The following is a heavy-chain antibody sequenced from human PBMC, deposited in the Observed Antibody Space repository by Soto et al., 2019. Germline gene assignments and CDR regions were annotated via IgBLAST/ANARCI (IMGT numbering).Heavy chain of an antibody. V-gene: IGHV4-38-2*01. J-gene: IGHJ4*02. CDR3: ARMSVEMAATYYLDY. D-gene: IGHD2-15*01. Sequence: SETVSLTCAVSGYSITTNYYWGWIRQPPGKGLEWIGSIHHSESTYYNPSLKSRVTMSVDTSKNQFSLKLRSVSAADTAVYYCARMSVEMAATYYLDYWGRGSLVTVSS. CDR2: IHHSEST. CDR1: GYSITTNYY.